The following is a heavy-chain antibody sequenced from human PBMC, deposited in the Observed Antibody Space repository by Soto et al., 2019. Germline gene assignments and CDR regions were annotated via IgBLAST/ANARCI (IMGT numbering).Heavy chain of an antibody. CDR3: AKAGLTVFREGSVP. V-gene: IGHV3-30*18. J-gene: IGHJ5*02. CDR1: GFAFRSDG. D-gene: IGHD3-3*01. Sequence: QEKLVESGGGVVQPGSSLRLSCAASGFAFRSDGMHWVRQAPGKGLEWVALISHAGEKEYYADSVKGRFTISRDNSENTLSLRMNSLTADDSAVYFCAKAGLTVFREGSVPWGPGTRVTVSS. CDR2: ISHAGEKE.